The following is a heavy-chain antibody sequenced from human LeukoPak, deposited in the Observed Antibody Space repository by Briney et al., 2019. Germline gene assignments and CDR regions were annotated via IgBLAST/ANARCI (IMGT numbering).Heavy chain of an antibody. CDR2: IRSKASGGTT. V-gene: IGHV3-49*03. J-gene: IGHJ5*02. D-gene: IGHD3-10*01. CDR3: ARGGYLYGA. Sequence: GGSLRLSCTASGFTFCDYTMSWFRQPPGKGLEWVGFIRSKASGGTTDYAASVRGRFTISRDDSKSIAYLQLNSLKTEDTAVYYGARGGYLYGAWGQGSLVTVSS. CDR1: GFTFCDYT.